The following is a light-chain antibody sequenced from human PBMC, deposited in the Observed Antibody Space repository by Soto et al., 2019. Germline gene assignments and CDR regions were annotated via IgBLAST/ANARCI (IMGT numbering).Light chain of an antibody. CDR3: QQYNSYSWT. Sequence: DIQMTQSPSTLSTSVGDRVTITCRASQSISSWLAWHQQKPGKAPKLLIYKAYSLESGVPSRFSGSRSGTEFTLTISSLQPDDFASYYCQQYNSYSWTFGQGTKVEIK. V-gene: IGKV1-5*03. CDR2: KAY. J-gene: IGKJ1*01. CDR1: QSISSW.